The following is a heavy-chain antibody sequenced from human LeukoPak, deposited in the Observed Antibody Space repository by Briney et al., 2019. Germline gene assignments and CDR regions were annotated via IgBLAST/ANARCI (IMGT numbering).Heavy chain of an antibody. D-gene: IGHD3-10*01. CDR3: AKGSGRYGSGSFSDS. J-gene: IGHJ5*01. CDR1: GFTFRSYA. Sequence: GGSLRLSCAASGFTFRSYAMGWVRQAPGKGLEWVSSISATGVSTYFAASVRGRFTISRDNSKNTQYLQMNSLRAEDTAVYYCAKGSGRYGSGSFSDSWGQGTLVTVSS. CDR2: ISATGVST. V-gene: IGHV3-23*01.